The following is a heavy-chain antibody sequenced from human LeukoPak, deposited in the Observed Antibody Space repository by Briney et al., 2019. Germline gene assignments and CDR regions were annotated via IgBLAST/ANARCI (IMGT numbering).Heavy chain of an antibody. V-gene: IGHV3-74*01. CDR1: GFTFSRYY. CDR3: ARVSVCSSASCYSLFDY. CDR2: INADGSNT. J-gene: IGHJ4*02. D-gene: IGHD2-2*01. Sequence: GGSLRLSCAASGFTFSRYYMHWVRQVPGEGLVWVSRINADGSNTNYADSVKGRFTISRDNAKNTLYLQMNSLRAEDTAVYYCARVSVCSSASCYSLFDYWGQGTLVTVSS.